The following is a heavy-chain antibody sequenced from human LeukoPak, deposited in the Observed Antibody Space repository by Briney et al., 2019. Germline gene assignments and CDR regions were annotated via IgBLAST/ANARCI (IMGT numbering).Heavy chain of an antibody. V-gene: IGHV3-15*01. CDR2: IKSKIDGETT. CDR1: GFTLSNAW. J-gene: IGHJ4*02. CDR3: TTELGLSFGVRYFDH. Sequence: PGGSLRLSCAASGFTLSNAWMSWVRQAPGKGLEWVGHIKSKIDGETTGYAAPVKGRFTISRDDSKNMLYLQMNSLKTEDTAVYYCTTELGLSFGVRYFDHWGQGTSATVSS. D-gene: IGHD3-10*01.